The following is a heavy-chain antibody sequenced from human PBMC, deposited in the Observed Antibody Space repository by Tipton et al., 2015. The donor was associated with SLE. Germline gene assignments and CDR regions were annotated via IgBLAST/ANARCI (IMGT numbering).Heavy chain of an antibody. CDR2: ISYDGSNK. CDR1: GFTFSSYA. J-gene: IGHJ4*02. D-gene: IGHD6-13*01. CDR3: ARESGQLVGY. V-gene: IGHV3-30-3*01. Sequence: SLRLSCAASGFTFSSYAMHWVRQAPGKGLEWVAVISYDGSNKYYADSVKGRFTISRDNSKNTLYLQMNSLRAEDTAVYYCARESGQLVGYWGQGTLVTVSS.